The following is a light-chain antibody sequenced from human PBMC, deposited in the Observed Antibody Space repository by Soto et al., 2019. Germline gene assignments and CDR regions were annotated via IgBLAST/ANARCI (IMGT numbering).Light chain of an antibody. CDR2: GAS. V-gene: IGKV3-15*01. Sequence: EIVMTQSPATLSVSPGERGTLSCRASQSVSRNLAWYQQKPGQAPRLLIYGASTRASGIPARFSGSGSGTQFTLTISSLQSEDFAVYYCQQYNTWPEAFGPGTKVEIK. CDR1: QSVSRN. J-gene: IGKJ3*01. CDR3: QQYNTWPEA.